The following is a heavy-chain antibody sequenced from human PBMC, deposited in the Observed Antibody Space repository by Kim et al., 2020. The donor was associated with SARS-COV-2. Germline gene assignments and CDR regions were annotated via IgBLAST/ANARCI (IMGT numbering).Heavy chain of an antibody. CDR3: ARRIGGSDAFDI. Sequence: RYSPSFQGQVTFSADKSISTAYLQWSSLKASDTAMYYCARRIGGSDAFDIWGQGTMVTVSS. J-gene: IGHJ3*02. V-gene: IGHV5-51*01. D-gene: IGHD2-15*01.